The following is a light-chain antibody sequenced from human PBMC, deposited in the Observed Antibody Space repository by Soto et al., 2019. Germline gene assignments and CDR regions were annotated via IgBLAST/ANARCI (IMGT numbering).Light chain of an antibody. CDR3: QQSYSSTWT. CDR1: QNIDHH. V-gene: IGKV1-39*01. Sequence: DIQMTQSPSSLSASVGDRVTITCRASQNIDHHLSWYQHKPGSAPRLLMDATSRMQGGVPSRFSGSGTGTEFALIINSLQPEDFATYYCQQSYSSTWTFGQGTRVEVK. J-gene: IGKJ1*01. CDR2: ATS.